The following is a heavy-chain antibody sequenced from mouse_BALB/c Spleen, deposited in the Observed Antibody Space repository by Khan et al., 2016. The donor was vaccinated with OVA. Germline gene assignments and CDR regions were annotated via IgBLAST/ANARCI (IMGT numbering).Heavy chain of an antibody. CDR3: ARPYRYGGRAWFAY. D-gene: IGHD2-14*01. CDR2: INPDSSTI. Sequence: EVELVESGGGLVQPGGSLKPSCAASGFDFSRYWMSWVRQAPGKGLEWIGEINPDSSTINYTPSLKDKFIISRDNAKNTRYLQMSKVRSEDTALYSCARPYRYGGRAWFAYWGQGTLVTVSA. CDR1: GFDFSRYW. V-gene: IGHV4-1*02. J-gene: IGHJ3*01.